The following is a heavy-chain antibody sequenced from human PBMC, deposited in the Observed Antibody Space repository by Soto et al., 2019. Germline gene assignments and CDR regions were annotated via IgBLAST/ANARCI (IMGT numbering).Heavy chain of an antibody. CDR3: ARQLSHICDS. CDR2: IKPGTSDI. CDR1: GYKFGSAW. V-gene: IGHV5-51*01. J-gene: IGHJ4*02. Sequence: PGESLKISCKGVGYKFGSAWIGWVRQMPGKGLEWVGIIKPGTSDIRYSPSCRGHVTISADEAVSTAYLQWSSLKASDTAMYYCARQLSHICDSWGQGTLVTVS. D-gene: IGHD3-3*02.